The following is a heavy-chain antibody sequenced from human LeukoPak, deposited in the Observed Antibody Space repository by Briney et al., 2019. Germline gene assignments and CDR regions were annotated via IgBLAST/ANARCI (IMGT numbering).Heavy chain of an antibody. J-gene: IGHJ4*02. CDR3: ARDSRYYGSGSYPYFDY. CDR1: GFTFSSYA. Sequence: PGGSLRLSCAASGFTFSSYAMHWVRQAPGKGLEWVAVISYDGSNKYYADSVKGRFTISRDNSKNTLYLQMNSLRAEDTAVYYCARDSRYYGSGSYPYFDYWGQGTLVTVSS. V-gene: IGHV3-30-3*01. D-gene: IGHD3-10*01. CDR2: ISYDGSNK.